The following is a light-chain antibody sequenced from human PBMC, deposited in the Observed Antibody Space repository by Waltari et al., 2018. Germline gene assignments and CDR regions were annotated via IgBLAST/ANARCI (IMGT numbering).Light chain of an antibody. CDR3: QSFDNNLSGSV. CDR2: SNT. CDR1: SPNFRAGDD. J-gene: IGLJ3*02. Sequence: QSVLTQPPSMSGAPGQKVTIPCTGGSPNFRAGDDLHWSQPVPGSAPRPLIFSNTNRASGVPGRFSGSKSGTSASLAIAGLQSEDEAVYYCQSFDNNLSGSVFGGGTKLTVL. V-gene: IGLV1-40*01.